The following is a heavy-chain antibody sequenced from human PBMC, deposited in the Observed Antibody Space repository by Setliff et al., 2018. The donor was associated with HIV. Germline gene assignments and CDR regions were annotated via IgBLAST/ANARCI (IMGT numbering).Heavy chain of an antibody. CDR1: GGSFRNYA. CDR3: AREEYDRDF. V-gene: IGHV1-69*13. D-gene: IGHD3-22*01. CDR2: IIPLLGTA. Sequence: ASVKVSCKASGGSFRNYAISWVRQAPGQGLEWMGGIIPLLGTANYAQRFQGRVTIIADESTSTAYMELASLRSEDTAVYYCAREEYDRDFWGQGTKVTVSS. J-gene: IGHJ3*01.